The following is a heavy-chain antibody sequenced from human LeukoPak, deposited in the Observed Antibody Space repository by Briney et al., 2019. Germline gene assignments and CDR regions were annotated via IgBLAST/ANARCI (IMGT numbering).Heavy chain of an antibody. CDR3: ARLLRNIAAAVYYFDY. Sequence: GESLKISCKGSGYSFTSYWIGWARQMPGKGLEWMGIIYPGDSDTRYSPSFQGRVTISADKSISTAYLQWSSLKASDTAMYYCARLLRNIAAAVYYFDYWGQGTLVTVSS. V-gene: IGHV5-51*01. J-gene: IGHJ4*02. CDR1: GYSFTSYW. CDR2: IYPGDSDT. D-gene: IGHD6-13*01.